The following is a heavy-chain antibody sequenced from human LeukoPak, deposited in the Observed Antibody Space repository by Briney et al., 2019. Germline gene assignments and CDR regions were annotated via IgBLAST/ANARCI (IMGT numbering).Heavy chain of an antibody. J-gene: IGHJ4*02. CDR3: ARGVEPLAANTLAY. Sequence: GGSLRLSCAASGFTVITNDMNWVRKAPGTGLEWVSVLYSDGNTKYADSVQGRFTISRDNSKNTLYLEMNSLSPDDTAVYYCARGVEPLAANTLAYWGQGTLVTVSS. CDR1: GFTVITND. CDR2: LYSDGNT. V-gene: IGHV3-53*01. D-gene: IGHD1-14*01.